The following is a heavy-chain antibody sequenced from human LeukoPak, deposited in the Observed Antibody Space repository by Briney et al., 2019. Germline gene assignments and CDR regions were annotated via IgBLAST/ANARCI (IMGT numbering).Heavy chain of an antibody. Sequence: ASVKVSCKASGGTFSSYAISWVRQAPGQGLEWMGWISAYNGNTNYAQKLQGRVTMTTDTSTSTAYMELRSLRSDDTAVYYCARVRELLYYYYYYMDVWGKGTTVTVSS. CDR3: ARVRELLYYYYYYMDV. J-gene: IGHJ6*03. CDR2: ISAYNGNT. V-gene: IGHV1-18*01. CDR1: GGTFSSYA. D-gene: IGHD1-26*01.